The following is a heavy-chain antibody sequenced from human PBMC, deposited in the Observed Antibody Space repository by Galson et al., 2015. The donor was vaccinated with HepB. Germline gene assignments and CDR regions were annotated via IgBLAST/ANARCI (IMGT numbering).Heavy chain of an antibody. Sequence: SLRLSCAASGFTFSHKGMHWVRQPPGKGLEWVAVISYDGSHKYYADSVKGRFTISRDNSKSTVHLQMNSLRPEDTAVYYCVKDRGVVIPASLLEPVYWGQGTLVTVSS. J-gene: IGHJ4*02. CDR3: VKDRGVVIPASLLEPVY. CDR1: GFTFSHKG. CDR2: ISYDGSHK. D-gene: IGHD2-21*01. V-gene: IGHV3-30*18.